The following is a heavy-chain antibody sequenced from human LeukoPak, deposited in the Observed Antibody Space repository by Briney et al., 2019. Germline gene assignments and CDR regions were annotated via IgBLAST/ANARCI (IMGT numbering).Heavy chain of an antibody. V-gene: IGHV4-34*01. CDR3: ARGDTQVNWFDP. J-gene: IGHJ5*02. Sequence: PSETLSLTCAVYGGSFSGYYWSWIRQPPGKGLEWIGEINHSGSTNYNPSLKSRVTISVDTSKNQFSLKLSSVTAADTAVYYCARGDTQVNWFDPWGQGTLVTVSS. CDR2: INHSGST. D-gene: IGHD2-2*02. CDR1: GGSFSGYY.